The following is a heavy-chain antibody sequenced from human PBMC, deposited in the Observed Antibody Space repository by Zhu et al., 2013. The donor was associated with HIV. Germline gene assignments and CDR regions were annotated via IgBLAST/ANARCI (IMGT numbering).Heavy chain of an antibody. V-gene: IGHV3-23*01. D-gene: IGHD2-15*01. CDR2: ISGSGTDT. CDR1: GFTFSSCA. J-gene: IGHJ4*02. Sequence: EVQLLESGGGLVQPGGSLRLSCAASGFTFSSCAMAWVRQAPGKGLQWVSSISGSGTDTFYTESMKGRFTISRDSSKNTLYLQMNNLGAEDTAVYFCVKGSPEVPRVYDYWGQGTLVTVSS. CDR3: VKGSPEVPRVYDY.